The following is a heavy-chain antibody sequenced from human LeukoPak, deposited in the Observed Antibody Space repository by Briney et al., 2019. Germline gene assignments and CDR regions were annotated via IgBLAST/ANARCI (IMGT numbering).Heavy chain of an antibody. V-gene: IGHV4-34*01. J-gene: IGHJ5*02. CDR3: AVSPEYSSGWYGSGWFDP. CDR2: INHSGST. CDR1: GGSFSGYY. D-gene: IGHD6-19*01. Sequence: SETLSLTCAVYGGSFSGYYWSWIRQPPGKGLEWIGEINHSGSTNYNPSLKSRVTISVDTSKNQFSLKLSSVTAADTAVYYCAVSPEYSSGWYGSGWFDPWGQGTLVTVSS.